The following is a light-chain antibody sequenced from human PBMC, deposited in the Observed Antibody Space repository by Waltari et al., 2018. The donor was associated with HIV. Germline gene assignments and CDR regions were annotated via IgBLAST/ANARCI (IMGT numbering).Light chain of an antibody. V-gene: IGLV2-14*01. CDR1: SSDVGGYNY. CDR2: EVS. CDR3: SSYRSSSTLEV. Sequence: QSALTQPRSLSGSPGQSVTISCTGTSSDVGGYNYVSWYQQHPGKAPKLMIYEVSNRPSGVSNRFSGSKSGNTASLTISGLQAEDEADYYCSSYRSSSTLEVFGTGTKVTVL. J-gene: IGLJ1*01.